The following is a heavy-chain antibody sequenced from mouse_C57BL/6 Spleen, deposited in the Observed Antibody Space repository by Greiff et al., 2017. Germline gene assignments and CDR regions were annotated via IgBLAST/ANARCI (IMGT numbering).Heavy chain of an antibody. CDR1: GYAFTNYL. V-gene: IGHV1-54*01. CDR3: AREGITGVYFDY. CDR2: INPGSGGT. Sequence: QVQLQQSGAELVRPGTSVKVSCKASGYAFTNYLIEWVKQRPGQGLEWIGVINPGSGGTNYNEKFKVKATLTADKSSSTAYMQLSSLTSEDSAVYFCAREGITGVYFDYWGQGTTLTVSS. D-gene: IGHD1-1*01. J-gene: IGHJ2*01.